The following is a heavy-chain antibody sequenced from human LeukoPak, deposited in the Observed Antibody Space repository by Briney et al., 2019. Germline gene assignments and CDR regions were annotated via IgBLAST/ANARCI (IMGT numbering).Heavy chain of an antibody. V-gene: IGHV4-34*01. CDR1: NGSFTEYF. CDR3: AREKFLGRLTRVLDT. Sequence: PETLSLTCVVNNGSFTEYFWSWIRQPPGKGLEWIGEVYHSGSTNYNPSLKSRLSISADMSKKQFSLKLNSVTAADTAVYYCAREKFLGRLTRVLDTWGQGTLVTVSS. D-gene: IGHD3-3*01. CDR2: VYHSGST. J-gene: IGHJ5*02.